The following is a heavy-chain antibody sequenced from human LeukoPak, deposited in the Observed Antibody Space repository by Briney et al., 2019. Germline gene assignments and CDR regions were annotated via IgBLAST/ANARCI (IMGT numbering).Heavy chain of an antibody. CDR1: GGSISTSSYY. D-gene: IGHD3-10*01. CDR2: IYYSGST. Sequence: SETLSLTCTVSGGSISTSSYYWGWIRQPPGKGLECIGNIYYSGSTYYNPSLKSRVTISVDTSKNQFSLKLSSVTAADAAVYYCARYGSGSYWFDPWGQGTLVTVSS. J-gene: IGHJ5*02. CDR3: ARYGSGSYWFDP. V-gene: IGHV4-39*01.